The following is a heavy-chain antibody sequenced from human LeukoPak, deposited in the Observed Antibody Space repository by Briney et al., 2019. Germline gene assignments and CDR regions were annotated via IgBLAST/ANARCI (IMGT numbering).Heavy chain of an antibody. Sequence: PGRSLRLSCAASGFTFSSYAMHWVRQAPGKGLEWVAVISYDGSNKYYADSVKGRFTISRDNSKNTLYLQMNSLRAEDTAAYYCARGGQWLAHYFDYWGQGALVTVSS. CDR3: ARGGQWLAHYFDY. CDR2: ISYDGSNK. CDR1: GFTFSSYA. D-gene: IGHD6-19*01. V-gene: IGHV3-30*04. J-gene: IGHJ4*02.